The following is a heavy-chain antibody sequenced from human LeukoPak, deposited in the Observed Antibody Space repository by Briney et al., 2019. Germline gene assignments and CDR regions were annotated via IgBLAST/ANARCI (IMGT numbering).Heavy chain of an antibody. D-gene: IGHD5-24*01. V-gene: IGHV4-59*08. J-gene: IGHJ3*02. CDR1: GGSMTGGY. CDR3: ATSGDGYTHALDI. CDR2: IYYSGRT. Sequence: PSETLSHTCSVSGGSMTGGYWSWIRQPPGKGLEWIGCIYYSGRTTYNPSLKSRVTISVDTSNQFSLRLSSVTAADTAVYYCATSGDGYTHALDIWGQGTMVTVSS.